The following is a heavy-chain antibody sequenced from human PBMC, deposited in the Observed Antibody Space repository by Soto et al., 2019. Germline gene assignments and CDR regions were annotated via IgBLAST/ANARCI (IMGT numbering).Heavy chain of an antibody. CDR1: GDSISSSY. CDR3: ARWAVVVVPAAPLLDYGMDV. CDR2: IYYSGGT. V-gene: IGHV4-59*01. J-gene: IGHJ6*02. D-gene: IGHD2-2*01. Sequence: PSETLSLTCTVSGDSISSSYWSWIRQPPGKGLEWIGYIYYSGGTNYNPSLKSRVTISIEKSKNQVSLKLTSVTAADTAMYYCARWAVVVVPAAPLLDYGMDVWGQGTTVTVSS.